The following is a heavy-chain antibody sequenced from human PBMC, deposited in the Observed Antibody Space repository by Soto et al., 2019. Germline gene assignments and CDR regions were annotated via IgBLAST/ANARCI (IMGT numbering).Heavy chain of an antibody. J-gene: IGHJ3*02. D-gene: IGHD4-4*01. Sequence: EVQLVESGGGLVQPGGSLRLSCAASGLTVSSNYMSWVRQAPGKGLEWVSVIYSGGRTYYADSVKGRFTITRDNSKNTVYIQMNSLRAEDTAVYYCARLRFLQETLDAFDIWGQGTMVTVSS. CDR1: GLTVSSNY. CDR2: IYSGGRT. CDR3: ARLRFLQETLDAFDI. V-gene: IGHV3-66*01.